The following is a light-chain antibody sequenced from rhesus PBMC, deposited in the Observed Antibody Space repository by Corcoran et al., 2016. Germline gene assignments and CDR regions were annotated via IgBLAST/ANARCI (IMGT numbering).Light chain of an antibody. Sequence: DIQMTQSPSSLSASVGDKVTITCLASQGISSWLAWYQQQPGKAPKPLIYAASSLQSGVPSMVSGRGSVTDSTLTISSLQLEEFETYSCQQYDDLPFTFGHGTKLDIK. CDR3: QQYDDLPFT. CDR2: AAS. CDR1: QGISSW. V-gene: IGKV1-19*01. J-gene: IGKJ3*01.